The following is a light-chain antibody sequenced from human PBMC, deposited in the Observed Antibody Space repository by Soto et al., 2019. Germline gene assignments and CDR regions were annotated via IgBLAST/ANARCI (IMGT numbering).Light chain of an antibody. CDR2: EVS. CDR1: QSLIHSDGSTY. V-gene: IGKV2-30*02. J-gene: IGKJ1*01. CDR3: MQGTHWPRT. Sequence: DVVMTQSPLSLPVTLGQPASISCRSSQSLIHSDGSTYLNWFQQRPGQSPRRLIYEVSDRDSGVPDRFSGSGSGTDFTLKISRVEAGDVGVYYCMQGTHWPRTFGQGTEVEIK.